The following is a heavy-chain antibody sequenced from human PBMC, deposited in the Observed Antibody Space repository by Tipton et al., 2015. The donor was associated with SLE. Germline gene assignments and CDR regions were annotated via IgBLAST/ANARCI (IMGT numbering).Heavy chain of an antibody. Sequence: SLRLSCAASGFTFGSYNINWVRQAPGKGLEWISYISSSSTTIYYADSVKGRFTISRDNAKNSLYLQMNSLRVEDTAVYYCARGYGDLDYWGQGTLVTVSS. CDR2: ISSSSTTI. V-gene: IGHV3-48*01. D-gene: IGHD4-17*01. J-gene: IGHJ4*02. CDR3: ARGYGDLDY. CDR1: GFTFGSYN.